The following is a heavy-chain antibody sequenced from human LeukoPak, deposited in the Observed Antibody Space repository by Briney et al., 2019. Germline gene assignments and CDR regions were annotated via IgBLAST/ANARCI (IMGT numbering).Heavy chain of an antibody. Sequence: GGSLRLSCAASGFTFSNAWMSWVRQAPGKGLEWVGRIKSKTDGGTTDYAAPAKGRFTISRDDSKNTLYLQMNSLKTEDTAVYYCTTDPRYSSSRPNAFDIWGQGTMVTVSS. CDR1: GFTFSNAW. CDR2: IKSKTDGGTT. J-gene: IGHJ3*02. V-gene: IGHV3-15*01. D-gene: IGHD6-13*01. CDR3: TTDPRYSSSRPNAFDI.